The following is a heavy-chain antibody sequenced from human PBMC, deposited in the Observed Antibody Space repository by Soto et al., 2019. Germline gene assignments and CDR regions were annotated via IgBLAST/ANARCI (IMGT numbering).Heavy chain of an antibody. V-gene: IGHV4-39*02. CDR1: GGSISSSSYY. CDR2: IYYSGST. CDR3: ARVLWFGELLYSPLVPQPGPGGPYYYYYGMDV. J-gene: IGHJ6*02. D-gene: IGHD3-10*01. Sequence: PSETLSLTCTVSGGSISSSSYYWGWIRQPPGKGLEWIGSIYYSGSTYYNPSLKSRVTISVDTSKNHFSLKLSSVTAADTAVYYCARVLWFGELLYSPLVPQPGPGGPYYYYYGMDVWGQGTTVTVSS.